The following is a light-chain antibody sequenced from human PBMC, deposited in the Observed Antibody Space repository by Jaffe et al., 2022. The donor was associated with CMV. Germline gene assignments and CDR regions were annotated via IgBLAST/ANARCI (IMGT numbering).Light chain of an antibody. V-gene: IGLV3-21*04. Sequence: SYVLTQPPSVSVAPGKTARITCGGNNIGGKSVHWYQQRPGQAPVLVIYYDTDRPSGLPERFSGSNSGNAATLTITRVEAGDEADYYCQVWDSSSVIFGGGTKLTVL. J-gene: IGLJ2*01. CDR3: QVWDSSSVI. CDR2: YDT. CDR1: NIGGKS.